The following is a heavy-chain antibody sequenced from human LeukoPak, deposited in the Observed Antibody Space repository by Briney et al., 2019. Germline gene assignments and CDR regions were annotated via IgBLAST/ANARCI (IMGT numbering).Heavy chain of an antibody. Sequence: GGSLRLSCAASGFTFSSYEMNWVRQAPGKGLYWVSYISSSGSTIYYADSVKGRFTISRDNAKNSLYLQMNSLRAEDTAVYYCARGLFPPWWELLTPSDGYYFDYWGQGTLVTVSS. J-gene: IGHJ4*02. D-gene: IGHD1-26*01. CDR2: ISSSGSTI. V-gene: IGHV3-48*03. CDR3: ARGLFPPWWELLTPSDGYYFDY. CDR1: GFTFSSYE.